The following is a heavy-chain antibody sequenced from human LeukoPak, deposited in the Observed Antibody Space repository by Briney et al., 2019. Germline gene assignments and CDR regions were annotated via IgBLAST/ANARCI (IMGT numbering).Heavy chain of an antibody. Sequence: ASVKVSCKASGYTFTRYYMHWVRRAPGQGLEWMGIINPSGGSARYAQKFQGRVTMTRDTSTSTAYMEVSSLRSEDTAVYYCARLADYDSSGYLSYWGQGTLVTVSS. CDR2: INPSGGSA. CDR1: GYTFTRYY. J-gene: IGHJ4*02. V-gene: IGHV1-46*01. D-gene: IGHD3-22*01. CDR3: ARLADYDSSGYLSY.